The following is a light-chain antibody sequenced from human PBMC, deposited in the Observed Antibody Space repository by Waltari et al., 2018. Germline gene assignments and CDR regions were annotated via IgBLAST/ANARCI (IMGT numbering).Light chain of an antibody. CDR3: QQSYITPPTT. CDR2: AAS. J-gene: IGKJ4*01. CDR1: PRINNY. V-gene: IGKV1-39*01. Sequence: DIEMTQSPSSLSASVGDRVTIACRASPRINNYLNWYQQKPGKAPKVLIYAASALQSGVPARFSGSGSGTDFTLTISSLQSEDFATYYCQQSYITPPTTFGGGTKVEIK.